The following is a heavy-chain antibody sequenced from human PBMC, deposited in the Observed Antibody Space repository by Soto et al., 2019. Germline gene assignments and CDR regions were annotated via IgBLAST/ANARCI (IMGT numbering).Heavy chain of an antibody. D-gene: IGHD2-15*01. Sequence: SETLSLTCTVSGGSISSSSYYWGWIRQPPGKGLEWIGEINHSGSTNYNPSLKSRVTISVDTSKNQFSLKLSSVTAADTAVYYCARGVVRYCSGGSCYPDYYYYYGMDVWGQGTTVTVSS. CDR2: INHSGST. CDR1: GGSISSSSYY. V-gene: IGHV4-39*07. J-gene: IGHJ6*02. CDR3: ARGVVRYCSGGSCYPDYYYYYGMDV.